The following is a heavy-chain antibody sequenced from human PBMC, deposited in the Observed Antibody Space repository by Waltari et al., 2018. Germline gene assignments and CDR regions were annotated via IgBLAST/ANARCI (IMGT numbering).Heavy chain of an antibody. J-gene: IGHJ3*02. CDR2: IYHSGGT. CDR1: GGSISSSNW. Sequence: QVQLQESGPGLVKPSGTLSLTCAVSGGSISSSNWWSWVRQPPGKGLEWIGEIYHSGGTNYNPALKSRVTISVDKSKNQFSLKLSSVTAADTAVYYCARGGGTNWPPDAFDIWGQGTMVTVSS. D-gene: IGHD1-1*01. V-gene: IGHV4-4*02. CDR3: ARGGGTNWPPDAFDI.